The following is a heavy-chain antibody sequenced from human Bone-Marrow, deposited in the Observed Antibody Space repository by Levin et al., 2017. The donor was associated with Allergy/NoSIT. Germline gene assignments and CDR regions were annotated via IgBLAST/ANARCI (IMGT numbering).Heavy chain of an antibody. CDR2: TYYRSKWYN. J-gene: IGHJ3*02. V-gene: IGHV6-1*01. Sequence: SQTLSLTCAISGDSVSSTSAAWNWIRQSPSRGLEWLGRTYYRSKWYNDYAVSVKSRITINPDTSKNQFSLQLNSVTPEDTAVYYCAREGSYYDSSGDDAFDIWGQGTMVTVSS. CDR1: GDSVSSTSAA. D-gene: IGHD3-22*01. CDR3: AREGSYYDSSGDDAFDI.